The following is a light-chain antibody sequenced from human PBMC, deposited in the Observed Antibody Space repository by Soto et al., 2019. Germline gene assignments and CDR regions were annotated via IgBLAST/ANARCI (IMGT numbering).Light chain of an antibody. CDR1: SSDVGAYNY. J-gene: IGLJ1*01. CDR2: EVS. Sequence: QSALTQPASVSGSPGQSITISCTGTSSDVGAYNYVSWYQQHPGKAPKLMIYEVSYRPSGVSNRFSGSKSGNTASLTISGLQAEDEADYYCSSYKSRSTYVFGTGTKVTVL. V-gene: IGLV2-14*01. CDR3: SSYKSRSTYV.